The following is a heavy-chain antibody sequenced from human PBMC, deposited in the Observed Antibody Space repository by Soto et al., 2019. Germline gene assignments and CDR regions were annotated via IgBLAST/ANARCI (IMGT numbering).Heavy chain of an antibody. J-gene: IGHJ5*02. CDR1: GYTFTSYG. D-gene: IGHD2-15*01. CDR3: ARARPWWLPRLSWFDP. Sequence: QVQLVQSGAEVKKPGASVKVSGKASGYTFTSYGISWVRQAPGQGLEWMGWISAYNGNTNYAQKLQGRVTMTTDTSTSTAYMELRRLRSDDTAVYYCARARPWWLPRLSWFDPWGQGTLVTVSS. V-gene: IGHV1-18*01. CDR2: ISAYNGNT.